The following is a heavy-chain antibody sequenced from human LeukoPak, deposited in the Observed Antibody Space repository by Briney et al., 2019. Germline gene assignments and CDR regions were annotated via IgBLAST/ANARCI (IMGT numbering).Heavy chain of an antibody. CDR3: ARDCSSTSCFDY. Sequence: GGSLRLSCAASGFTFSSYSMNWVRQAPGKGLEWVSSISSSSSYIYYADSVKGRFTISRDNAKNSLYLQMNSLRAEDTAVYYCARDCSSTSCFDYWGQGTLVTASS. J-gene: IGHJ4*02. D-gene: IGHD2-2*01. CDR1: GFTFSSYS. CDR2: ISSSSSYI. V-gene: IGHV3-21*01.